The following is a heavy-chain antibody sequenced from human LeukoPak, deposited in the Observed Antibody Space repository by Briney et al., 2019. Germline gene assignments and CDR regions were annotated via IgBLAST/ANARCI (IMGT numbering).Heavy chain of an antibody. D-gene: IGHD3-3*01. Sequence: GGSLRLSCAASGFTFSSYAMSWVRRAPGKGLEWVSAISGSGGSTYYADSVKGRFTISRDNSKNTLYLQMNSLRAEDTAVYYCAKVVDTIFGVVTTYYFDYWGQGTLVTVSS. V-gene: IGHV3-23*01. CDR3: AKVVDTIFGVVTTYYFDY. CDR1: GFTFSSYA. J-gene: IGHJ4*02. CDR2: ISGSGGST.